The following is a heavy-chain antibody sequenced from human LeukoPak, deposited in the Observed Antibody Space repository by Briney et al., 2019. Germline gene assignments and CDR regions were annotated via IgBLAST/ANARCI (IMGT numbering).Heavy chain of an antibody. V-gene: IGHV1-2*02. Sequence: ASVEVSCKASGYTFTDYYIHWVRQAPGQGLEWMGWVSPSGGDTLYAQEFQGRVTLTRDTSISTAYMELSSLRSDDTAVYFCAIRRRSGWPFDFWGQGSLVTVSS. CDR3: AIRRRSGWPFDF. D-gene: IGHD6-19*01. J-gene: IGHJ4*02. CDR2: VSPSGGDT. CDR1: GYTFTDYY.